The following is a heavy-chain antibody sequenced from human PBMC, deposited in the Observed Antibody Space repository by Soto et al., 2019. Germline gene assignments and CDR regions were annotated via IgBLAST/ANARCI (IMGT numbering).Heavy chain of an antibody. J-gene: IGHJ4*02. CDR1: GYTFTSYG. CDR2: ISAYNGNT. D-gene: IGHD2-15*01. CDR3: ARVSIVVVVAARHDY. Sequence: QVQLVQSGAEVKKPGASVKVSCKASGYTFTSYGISWVRQAPGQGLEWMGWISAYNGNTNYAQKLQGRVTMTTDTSTSTAYMELRRLRSDDTAVYYCARVSIVVVVAARHDYWGQGTLVTVSS. V-gene: IGHV1-18*01.